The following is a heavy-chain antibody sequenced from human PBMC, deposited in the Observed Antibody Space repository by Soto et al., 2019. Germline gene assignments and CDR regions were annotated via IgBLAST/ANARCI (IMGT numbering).Heavy chain of an antibody. Sequence: QVRLLQSGAEVHKSGASVSVSCKASGYTFTAYYIHWVRQATGQGLEWMGWINTDTGGTDYAQKYKNCVTMTRDTSITTAYMELTSLKIDDTAVYSGARAVVRDGSIWNRGGYDSGGQGTLVTVSS. D-gene: IGHD1-1*01. V-gene: IGHV1-2*04. CDR2: INTDTGGT. CDR1: GYTFTAYY. J-gene: IGHJ4*02. CDR3: ARAVVRDGSIWNRGGYDS.